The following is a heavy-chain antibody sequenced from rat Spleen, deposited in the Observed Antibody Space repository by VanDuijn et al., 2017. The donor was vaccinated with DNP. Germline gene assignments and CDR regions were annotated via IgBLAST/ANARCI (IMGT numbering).Heavy chain of an antibody. CDR3: ARGYYGFDY. CDR2: ISPDGGHT. Sequence: EVQLVGSGGGLVQSGRSLKLSCAGSGFTFSDYYMAWVRQAPTKGLDWVASISPDGGHTYYRDSVKGRFTISRDDAKSTLYLQRDSLRSEETATYYCARGYYGFDYWGQGVMVTVSS. V-gene: IGHV5-25*01. CDR1: GFTFSDYY. D-gene: IGHD1-7*01. J-gene: IGHJ2*01.